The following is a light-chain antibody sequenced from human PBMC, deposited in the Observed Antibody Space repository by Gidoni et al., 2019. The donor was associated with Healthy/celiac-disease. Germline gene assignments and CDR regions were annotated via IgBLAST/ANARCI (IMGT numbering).Light chain of an antibody. V-gene: IGKV4-1*01. CDR3: QQYYSTPLT. Sequence: DIVMTQSPDLLAVSLGERATINCKSSQSVLYSSNNKNYLAWYQQKPGQPPKLLIYCASTRETGVPDRFSGSGSGTDFTLTISSLQAEDVAVYYCQQYYSTPLTFGPGTKVDIK. CDR1: QSVLYSSNNKNY. J-gene: IGKJ3*01. CDR2: CAS.